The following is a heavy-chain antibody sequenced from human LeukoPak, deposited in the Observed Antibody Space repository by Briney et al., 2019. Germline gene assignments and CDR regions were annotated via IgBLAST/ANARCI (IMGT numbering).Heavy chain of an antibody. Sequence: ASVRVSCKASGYTFTRYGISWVRQAPGQGVEWMGWISAYNGNTNYAQKLQGRVTITTDTATSTAYMELRSLRSDDTAVYYSARVWDFWSGYYTKYFDYWGQGTLVTVSS. D-gene: IGHD3-3*01. J-gene: IGHJ4*02. CDR3: ARVWDFWSGYYTKYFDY. CDR1: GYTFTRYG. CDR2: ISAYNGNT. V-gene: IGHV1-18*01.